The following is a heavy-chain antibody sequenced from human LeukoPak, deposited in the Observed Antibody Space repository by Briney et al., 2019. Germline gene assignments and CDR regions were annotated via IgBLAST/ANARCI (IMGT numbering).Heavy chain of an antibody. CDR2: IYYSGST. CDR1: GGSISSYY. D-gene: IGHD3-10*01. V-gene: IGHV4-59*01. J-gene: IGHJ4*02. Sequence: SETLSLTCTVSGGSISSYYWSWIRQPPGKGLEWIGYIYYSGSTNYNPSLKSQVTISVDTSKNQFSLKLSSVTAADTAVYYCARVLLQGGSAAFDYWGQGTLVTVSS. CDR3: ARVLLQGGSAAFDY.